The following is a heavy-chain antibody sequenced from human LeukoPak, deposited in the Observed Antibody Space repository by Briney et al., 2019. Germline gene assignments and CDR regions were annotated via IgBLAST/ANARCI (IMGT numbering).Heavy chain of an antibody. D-gene: IGHD3-10*01. CDR2: IRSKANSYAT. CDR1: GFTFSGSA. V-gene: IGHV3-73*01. Sequence: GGSLKLSYAASGFTFSGSAMHWVRQASGKGLEWVGRIRSKANSYATAYAASVKGRFTISRDDSKNTAYLQMNSLKTEDTAVYYCTREYREWFGELYWFDPWGQGTLVTVSS. J-gene: IGHJ5*02. CDR3: TREYREWFGELYWFDP.